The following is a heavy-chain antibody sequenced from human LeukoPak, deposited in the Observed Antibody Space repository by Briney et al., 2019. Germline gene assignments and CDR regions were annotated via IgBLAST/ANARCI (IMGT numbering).Heavy chain of an antibody. CDR2: ISGSGGST. CDR1: GFTVSSNS. CDR3: AKDLRTTVTTGQFDY. Sequence: GGSLRLSCTVSGFTVSSNSMSWVRQAPGKGLEWVSAISGSGGSTYYADSVKGRFTISRDNSKNTLYLQVNSLRAEDTAVYYCAKDLRTTVTTGQFDYWGQGTLVTVSS. V-gene: IGHV3-23*01. J-gene: IGHJ4*02. D-gene: IGHD4-17*01.